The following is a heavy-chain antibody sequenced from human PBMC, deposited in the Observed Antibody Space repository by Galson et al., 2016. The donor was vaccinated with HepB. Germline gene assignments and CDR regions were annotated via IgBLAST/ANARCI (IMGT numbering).Heavy chain of an antibody. CDR2: IYPGASDTRYSPSFYPRDSDV. Sequence: QSGAEVKKPGESLKISCEGSGYSFSTYWIGWVRQMPGKGLEWMGIIYPGASDTRYSPSFYPRDSDVRYSPSFQGHVTISADKSINTAYLQWSSLKASDTAMYYCAVRYCTSRSCYVFNSWGQGTLVTVSS. CDR3: AVRYCTSRSCYVFNS. D-gene: IGHD2-2*01. J-gene: IGHJ4*02. V-gene: IGHV5-51*01. CDR1: GYSFSTYW.